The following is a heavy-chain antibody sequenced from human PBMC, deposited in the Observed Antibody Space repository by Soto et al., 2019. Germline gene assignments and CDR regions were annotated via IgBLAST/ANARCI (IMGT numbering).Heavy chain of an antibody. Sequence: QVQLVQSGAEVKKPGSSVKVSCKASGGTFSSYAINWVRQAPGQGLEWMGGIIPIFGTADYAQKFQGRVTITADESTSTAYMELSILRSEDTAVYYCESHITGSPNYYYGMDVWGQGTTVTVSS. CDR1: GGTFSSYA. CDR2: IIPIFGTA. V-gene: IGHV1-69*12. J-gene: IGHJ6*02. D-gene: IGHD1-20*01. CDR3: ESHITGSPNYYYGMDV.